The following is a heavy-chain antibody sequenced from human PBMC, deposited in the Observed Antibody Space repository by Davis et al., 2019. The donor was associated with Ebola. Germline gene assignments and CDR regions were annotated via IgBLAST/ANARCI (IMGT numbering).Heavy chain of an antibody. V-gene: IGHV4-39*01. D-gene: IGHD1-26*01. J-gene: IGHJ5*02. CDR3: ASSTWELLSWFDP. CDR1: GGSISSSSYY. CDR2: IYYSGST. Sequence: PSETLSLTCTVSGGSISSSSYYWGWIRQPPGKGLEWIGSIYYSGSTYYNPSLKSRVTISVDTSKNQFSLKLSSVTAADTAVYYCASSTWELLSWFDPWGQGTLVTVSS.